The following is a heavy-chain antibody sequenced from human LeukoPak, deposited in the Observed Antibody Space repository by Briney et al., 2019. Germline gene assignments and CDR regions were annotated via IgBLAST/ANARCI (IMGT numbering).Heavy chain of an antibody. D-gene: IGHD6-19*01. CDR2: ISGSGGTT. CDR3: AKGGPVAADPRYFQH. V-gene: IGHV3-23*01. J-gene: IGHJ1*01. CDR1: GFTFSSYA. Sequence: GGSLRLSYAASGFTFSSYAMSWVRQAPGKGLEWVSAISGSGGTTYYADSVEGRFTISRDNSKNTLYLQMNSLRAEDTAVYYCAKGGPVAADPRYFQHWGQGTLVTVSS.